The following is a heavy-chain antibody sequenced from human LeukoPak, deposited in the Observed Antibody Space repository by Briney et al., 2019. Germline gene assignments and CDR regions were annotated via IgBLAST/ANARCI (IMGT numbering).Heavy chain of an antibody. J-gene: IGHJ4*02. D-gene: IGHD5-12*01. V-gene: IGHV1-69*05. CDR3: ARGYSGYRNDY. Sequence: SVKVSCKASGGTFSSYAINWVRQAPGQGLEWMGGIIPIFGTANYAQKFQGRVTITTDESTSTAYMELSSLRSEDKAVYYCARGYSGYRNDYWGQGTLVTVSS. CDR2: IIPIFGTA. CDR1: GGTFSSYA.